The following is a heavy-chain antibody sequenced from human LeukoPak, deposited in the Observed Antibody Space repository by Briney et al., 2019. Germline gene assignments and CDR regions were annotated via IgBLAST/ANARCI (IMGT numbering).Heavy chain of an antibody. V-gene: IGHV3-74*01. Sequence: GGSLRLSCAASGFTFSSNWMHWVRQAPAKGLVWVSRIISNENSATYADSVKGRFTISRDNAKNTLYLQMNSLRAEDTAVYYCVRGGIASAFDIWGQGTMVTVSS. CDR3: VRGGIASAFDI. D-gene: IGHD6-13*01. J-gene: IGHJ3*02. CDR1: GFTFSSNW. CDR2: IISNENSA.